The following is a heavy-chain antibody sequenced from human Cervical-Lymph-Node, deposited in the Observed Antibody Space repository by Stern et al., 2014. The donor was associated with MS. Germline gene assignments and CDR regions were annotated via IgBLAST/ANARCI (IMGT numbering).Heavy chain of an antibody. J-gene: IGHJ6*02. Sequence: EVQLVESGGDLIKPGRSLRLSCRGSGFIFGNYALSWFRQASGKGLEWVGFIRHKAHGGTTEYAASVKGRFTISRDDSKSIAYLEMNSLKTEDTAVYYCTRDPKARRGMDVWGQGTTVTVSS. CDR1: GFIFGNYA. CDR2: IRHKAHGGTT. V-gene: IGHV3-49*05. CDR3: TRDPKARRGMDV.